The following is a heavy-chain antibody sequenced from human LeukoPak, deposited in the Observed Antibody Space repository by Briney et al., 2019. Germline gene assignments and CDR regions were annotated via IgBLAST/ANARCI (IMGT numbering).Heavy chain of an antibody. CDR2: INHSGST. D-gene: IGHD4-23*01. V-gene: IGHV4-34*01. CDR1: GGSFSGYY. Sequence: SETLSLTCAVYGGSFSGYYWSWIRQPPGKGLEWIGEINHSGSTNYNPSLKSRVTISVDTSKNQFSLKLSSVTAEDTAVYFCARDDGGNFNDAFDIWGQGTMVTVSS. CDR3: ARDDGGNFNDAFDI. J-gene: IGHJ3*02.